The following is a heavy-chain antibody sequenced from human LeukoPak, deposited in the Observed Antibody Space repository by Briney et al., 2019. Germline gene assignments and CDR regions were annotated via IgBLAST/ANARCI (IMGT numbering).Heavy chain of an antibody. CDR1: GYSISSGYY. Sequence: SETLSLTCSVSGYSISSGYYWSWIRQPPGKGLEWIGYIYYSGSTNYNPSLKSRVTISVDTSKNQFSLKLSSVTAADTAVYYCARAPLLRYFDWLLFGYFDYWGQGTLVTVSS. CDR2: IYYSGST. D-gene: IGHD3-9*01. V-gene: IGHV4-61*01. CDR3: ARAPLLRYFDWLLFGYFDY. J-gene: IGHJ4*02.